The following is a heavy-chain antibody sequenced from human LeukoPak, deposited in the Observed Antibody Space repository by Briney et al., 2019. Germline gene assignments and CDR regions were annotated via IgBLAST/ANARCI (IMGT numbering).Heavy chain of an antibody. Sequence: SETLSLTCTVSGASINSAGYYWSWIRQLPGKGLEWIGYISYTGSTYYNPSLKSRVIILRDTSKNQFSLKLSSVTAADTAIYYCARGDYWGQGTLVTVSS. V-gene: IGHV4-31*03. CDR1: GASINSAGYY. J-gene: IGHJ4*02. CDR3: ARGDY. CDR2: ISYTGST.